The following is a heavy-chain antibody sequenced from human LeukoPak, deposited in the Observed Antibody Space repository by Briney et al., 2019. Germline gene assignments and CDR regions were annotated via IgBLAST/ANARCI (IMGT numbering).Heavy chain of an antibody. CDR1: GGSISSCY. CDR3: ARDDSSSSGGYGMDV. CDR2: IYYSGST. D-gene: IGHD6-6*01. V-gene: IGHV4-59*01. J-gene: IGHJ6*02. Sequence: SETLSLTCTVSGGSISSCYWSWIRQPPGKGLEWIGYIYYSGSTNYNPSLKSRVTISVDTSKNQFSLKLSSVTAADTAVYYCARDDSSSSGGYGMDVWGQGTTVTVSS.